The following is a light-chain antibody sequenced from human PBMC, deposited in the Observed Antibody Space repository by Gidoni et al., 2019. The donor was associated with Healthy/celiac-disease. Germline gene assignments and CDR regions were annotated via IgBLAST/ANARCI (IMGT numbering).Light chain of an antibody. V-gene: IGKV3-11*01. CDR1: QSVSSY. Sequence: EIVLTQSPATLSLSPGERAPLSCRASQSVSSYLAWYHQKPGQAPRLLIYDASNRATGIPARFSGSGSGTDFTLTISSLEPEDFAVYYCQQRSNWPPLTFXGXTKVEIK. J-gene: IGKJ4*01. CDR2: DAS. CDR3: QQRSNWPPLT.